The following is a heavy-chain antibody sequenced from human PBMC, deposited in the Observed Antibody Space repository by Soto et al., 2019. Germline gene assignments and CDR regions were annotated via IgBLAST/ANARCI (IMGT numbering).Heavy chain of an antibody. J-gene: IGHJ3*02. V-gene: IGHV4-31*03. Sequence: QVQLQESGQGLVKPSQTLSLTCTVSGGSIRNDNFYWSYLRQRPGRGLEWIGYISYSGYTYYHPSLKSRVFISVDPSNNQLSLMLTSVTAADPAVYYCASDLEGTVTGRGDVGIWGRGTLVTVSS. CDR1: GGSIRNDNFY. CDR2: ISYSGYT. CDR3: ASDLEGTVTGRGDVGI. D-gene: IGHD3-9*01.